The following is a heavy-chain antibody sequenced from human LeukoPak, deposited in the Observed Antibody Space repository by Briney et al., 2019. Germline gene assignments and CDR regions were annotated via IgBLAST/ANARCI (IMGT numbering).Heavy chain of an antibody. Sequence: PSETLSLTCTVSGGSISSSSYYWGWIRQPPGKGLEWIGSIYYSGSTYYNPSLKSRVTISVDTSKNQFSLKLSSVTAADTAVYYCANLQRDDSSGYGYFDYWGQGTLVTVSS. D-gene: IGHD3-22*01. CDR3: ANLQRDDSSGYGYFDY. V-gene: IGHV4-39*07. CDR1: GGSISSSSYY. J-gene: IGHJ4*02. CDR2: IYYSGST.